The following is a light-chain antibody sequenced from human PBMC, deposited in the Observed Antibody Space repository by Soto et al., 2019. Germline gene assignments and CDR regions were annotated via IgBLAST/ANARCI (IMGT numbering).Light chain of an antibody. Sequence: QSVLTQPPSASGSPGQSVTISCTGTSSDGGGYNYVSWYQQHPGKAPKVIIYEVSKRPSGVPDRFSGSKSGSTASLTVSGLQAEDEADYYCSSYAVTNIFVFGTGTKVTVL. CDR1: SSDGGGYNY. CDR2: EVS. V-gene: IGLV2-8*01. J-gene: IGLJ1*01. CDR3: SSYAVTNIFV.